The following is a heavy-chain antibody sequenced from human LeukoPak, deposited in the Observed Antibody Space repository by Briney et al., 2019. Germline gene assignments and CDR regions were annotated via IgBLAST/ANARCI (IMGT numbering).Heavy chain of an antibody. D-gene: IGHD3-10*01. J-gene: IGHJ4*02. V-gene: IGHV3-11*05. Sequence: GGSLRLSCAASGFTFSDYYMSWIRQAPGKGLEWVSYISSSTSYTYHADYADSVKGRFTISRDNAKNSLYLEMNSLRAEDTAVYYCARVYGYYGWGNYYLDYWGQGTLVTVSS. CDR1: GFTFSDYY. CDR3: ARVYGYYGWGNYYLDY. CDR2: ISSSTSY.